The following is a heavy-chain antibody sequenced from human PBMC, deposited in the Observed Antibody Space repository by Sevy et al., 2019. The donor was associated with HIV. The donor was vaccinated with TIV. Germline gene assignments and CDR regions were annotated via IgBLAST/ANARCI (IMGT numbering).Heavy chain of an antibody. D-gene: IGHD6-19*01. Sequence: GGSLRLSCAASGFTFSSYAMSWVRQAPGKGLEWVSAISGSGGSTYYADSVKGRFTISRDNSKNTLYLQMNSLRAEYTAVYYCAKEGSSGWDYYYGMDVWGQGTTVTVSS. V-gene: IGHV3-23*01. CDR1: GFTFSSYA. CDR2: ISGSGGST. CDR3: AKEGSSGWDYYYGMDV. J-gene: IGHJ6*02.